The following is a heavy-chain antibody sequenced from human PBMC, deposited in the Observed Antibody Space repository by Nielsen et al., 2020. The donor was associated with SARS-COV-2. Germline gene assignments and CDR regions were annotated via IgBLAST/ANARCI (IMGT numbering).Heavy chain of an antibody. V-gene: IGHV3-9*01. J-gene: IGHJ3*02. CDR3: AKEGDSYYYDSSGYGAFDI. D-gene: IGHD3-22*01. CDR1: GFTFDDYA. Sequence: GGSLRLSCAASGFTFDDYAMHWVRQAPGKGLEWVSGISWNSGSIGYADSVKGRFTISRDNAKNSLYLQMNSLRAEDTALYYCAKEGDSYYYDSSGYGAFDIWGQGTMVTVSS. CDR2: ISWNSGSI.